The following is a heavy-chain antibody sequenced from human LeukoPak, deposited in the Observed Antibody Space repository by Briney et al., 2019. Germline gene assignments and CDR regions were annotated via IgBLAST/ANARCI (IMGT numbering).Heavy chain of an antibody. CDR2: IRYDGTNK. CDR1: GFTFSNFG. Sequence: GGSLRLSCAASGFTFSNFGMHWVRQAPGKGLEWVAFIRYDGTNKYYADSVKGRFTISRDNSKNTLYLQMNSLRAEDTAVYYCAKDHLGAYCGGDCYPALGYWGQGTLVTVSS. J-gene: IGHJ4*02. CDR3: AKDHLGAYCGGDCYPALGY. D-gene: IGHD2-21*02. V-gene: IGHV3-30*02.